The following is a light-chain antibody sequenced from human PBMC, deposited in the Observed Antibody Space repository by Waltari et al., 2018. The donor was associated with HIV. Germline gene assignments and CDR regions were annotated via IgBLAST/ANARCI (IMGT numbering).Light chain of an antibody. Sequence: DIQMTQSPSSLSASVGDRVTITCQASHDISKHLNWYQHKQGKAPRLLIYDASDLETSVPSRFSASGSGTDFNFTISSLQPEDIATYYCQQYDNLPALTFGGGTRVEIK. J-gene: IGKJ4*01. CDR1: HDISKH. V-gene: IGKV1-33*01. CDR2: DAS. CDR3: QQYDNLPALT.